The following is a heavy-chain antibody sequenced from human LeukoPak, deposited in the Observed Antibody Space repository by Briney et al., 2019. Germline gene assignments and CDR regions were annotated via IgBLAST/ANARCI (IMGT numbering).Heavy chain of an antibody. Sequence: SXXLXCXAXGFTFSSYDMHWVRQATGKGLEWVSAIGTAGDTYYPGSVKGRFTISRENAKNSLYLQMNSLRAGDTAVYYCARVRFSRGMDVWGQGTTVTVSS. J-gene: IGHJ6*02. CDR2: IGTAGDT. CDR1: GFTFSSYD. V-gene: IGHV3-13*01. CDR3: ARVRFSRGMDV. D-gene: IGHD3-3*01.